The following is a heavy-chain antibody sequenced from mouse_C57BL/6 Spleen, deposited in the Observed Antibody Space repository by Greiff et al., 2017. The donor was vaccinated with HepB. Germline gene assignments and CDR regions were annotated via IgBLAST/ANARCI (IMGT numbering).Heavy chain of an antibody. Sequence: VQLQQSGPELVKPGASVKISCKASGYAFSSSWMNWVKQRPGKGLEWIGRIYPGDGDTNYNGKFKGKATLTADKSSSTAYIQIISLKSADSAVYFCAREGDDGYYEGAMDYWGQGTSVTVSS. CDR3: AREGDDGYYEGAMDY. CDR1: GYAFSSSW. J-gene: IGHJ4*01. CDR2: IYPGDGDT. D-gene: IGHD2-3*01. V-gene: IGHV1-82*01.